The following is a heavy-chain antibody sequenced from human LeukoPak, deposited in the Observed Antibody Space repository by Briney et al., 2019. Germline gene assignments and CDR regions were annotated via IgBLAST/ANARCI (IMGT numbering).Heavy chain of an antibody. Sequence: ASVKVSCKASGYTFTAYYMHWVRQAPGQGLEWVGWINPNSGATNHAQRFQGRVTMTRDTSINTAYMELSRLTSDDTAMYYCSKFDEVWSGYSGYWGQGTLVTVSS. CDR1: GYTFTAYY. V-gene: IGHV1-2*02. CDR3: SKFDEVWSGYSGY. D-gene: IGHD3-3*01. J-gene: IGHJ4*02. CDR2: INPNSGAT.